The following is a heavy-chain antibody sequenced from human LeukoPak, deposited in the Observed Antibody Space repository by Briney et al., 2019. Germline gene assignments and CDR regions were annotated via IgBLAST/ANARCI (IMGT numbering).Heavy chain of an antibody. J-gene: IGHJ5*02. CDR3: ARRYNWKARGLYNWFDP. CDR1: GGSISSSSYY. Sequence: PSETLSLTCTVPGGSISSSSYYWGWIRQPPGKGLEWFGGIYYSGSTYYNPSLKSRDSISVDTTTKPFSLKLSSVTDADTAVYYCARRYNWKARGLYNWFDPWGQGTLVTVSS. CDR2: IYYSGST. V-gene: IGHV4-39*01. D-gene: IGHD1-20*01.